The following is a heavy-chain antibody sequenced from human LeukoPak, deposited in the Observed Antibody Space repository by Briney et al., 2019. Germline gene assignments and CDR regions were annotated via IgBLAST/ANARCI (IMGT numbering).Heavy chain of an antibody. V-gene: IGHV3-74*01. J-gene: IGHJ4*02. CDR1: GFSFSGHW. CDR2: ISPTGSTT. CDR3: VRDLGGRSGH. D-gene: IGHD1-26*01. Sequence: PGRSLRLSCTASGFSFSGHWMHWARQLPGKGLVWVSRISPTGSTTSYADSVKGRSTIFRDNAKNTLYLQMNSLRAEDTAVYYCVRDLGGRSGHWGQGTLVTVSS.